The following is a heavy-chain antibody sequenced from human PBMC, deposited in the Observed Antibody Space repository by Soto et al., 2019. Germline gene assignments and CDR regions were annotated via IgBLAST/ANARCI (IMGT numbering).Heavy chain of an antibody. D-gene: IGHD5-12*01. V-gene: IGHV1-69*13. CDR2: IIPIFGTA. CDR3: ARDLRSGYDDSSYYYYGMDV. J-gene: IGHJ6*02. CDR1: RGGFSSKS. Sequence: GAPVEVSSKDSRGGFSSKSLRWVRQAPGKRVEWMGGIIPIFGTANYAQKFQGRVTITADESTSTAYMELSSLRSEDTAVYYCARDLRSGYDDSSYYYYGMDVWGQGTTVTV.